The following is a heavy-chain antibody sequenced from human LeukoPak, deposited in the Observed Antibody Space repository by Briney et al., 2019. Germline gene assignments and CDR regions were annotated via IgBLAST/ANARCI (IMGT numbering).Heavy chain of an antibody. Sequence: GGSLRLSCAASGFTFSIYAMNWVRQAPGEGLEWVSSIGGSSTSLYYADSLKGRFTISRDNAKNSLYLQLNSLRAEDTAVYYCASVEMSSGSYYTQLDAFDIWGQGTMVTVSS. V-gene: IGHV3-21*04. CDR3: ASVEMSSGSYYTQLDAFDI. J-gene: IGHJ3*02. CDR1: GFTFSIYA. D-gene: IGHD3-10*01. CDR2: IGGSSTSL.